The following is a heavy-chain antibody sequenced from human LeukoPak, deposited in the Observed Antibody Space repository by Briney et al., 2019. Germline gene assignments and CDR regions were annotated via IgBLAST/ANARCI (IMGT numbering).Heavy chain of an antibody. CDR2: ISGSGGRT. CDR3: AIPTCSGSGYCSTSDPFHT. J-gene: IGHJ3*02. Sequence: QTGGSLRLSCAASGFTFDNYGIGWVRQAPGKGLEWVSGISGSGGRTYYADSVKVRFTISRENSKNTLFLQLNSLGVEDTATYYCAIPTCSGSGYCSTSDPFHTWGQGTMVTVSS. D-gene: IGHD2-2*03. V-gene: IGHV3-23*01. CDR1: GFTFDNYG.